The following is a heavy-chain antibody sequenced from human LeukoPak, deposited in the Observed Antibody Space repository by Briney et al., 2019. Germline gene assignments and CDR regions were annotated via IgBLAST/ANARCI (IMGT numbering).Heavy chain of an antibody. Sequence: ASVKVSCKASGYTFTSYGISWVQQAPGQGLEWMGWISAYNGNTNYAQKLQGRVTMTTDTSTSTAYMELRSLRSDDTAAYYCARDAYMITFGGVHYPFDYWGQGTLVTVSS. V-gene: IGHV1-18*01. CDR3: ARDAYMITFGGVHYPFDY. D-gene: IGHD3-16*01. J-gene: IGHJ4*02. CDR2: ISAYNGNT. CDR1: GYTFTSYG.